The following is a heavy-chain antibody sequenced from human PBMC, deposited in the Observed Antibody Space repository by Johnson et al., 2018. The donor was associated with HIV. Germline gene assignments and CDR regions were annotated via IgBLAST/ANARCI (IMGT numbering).Heavy chain of an antibody. V-gene: IGHV3-33*08. D-gene: IGHD2-15*01. J-gene: IGHJ3*02. CDR2: ISFAGVKK. CDR3: ARYLTEKTPNAFDI. Sequence: QVQLVESGGGVVRPGGSLRLSCAAAGFTFDDYGMSWVRQAPGKGLEWVTVISFAGVKKYYADSVKGRFTISRDNSKNTLYLQMNSLRAEDTAVYYCARYLTEKTPNAFDIWGQGTMVTVSS. CDR1: GFTFDDYG.